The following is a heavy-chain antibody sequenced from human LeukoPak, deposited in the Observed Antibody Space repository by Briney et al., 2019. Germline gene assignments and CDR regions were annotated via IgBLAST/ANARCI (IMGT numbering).Heavy chain of an antibody. Sequence: PSETLSLTCTVSGGSIRSYYWSWIRQPAGKGLEWIGRFYSGGSADYNPSLKSRVTMSVDTSMNQFSLKLSSVTAADTAVYYCARVYSGYDLPGSLANYYFDYWGQGTLVTVSS. CDR2: FYSGGSA. CDR1: GGSIRSYY. D-gene: IGHD5-12*01. J-gene: IGHJ4*02. V-gene: IGHV4-4*07. CDR3: ARVYSGYDLPGSLANYYFDY.